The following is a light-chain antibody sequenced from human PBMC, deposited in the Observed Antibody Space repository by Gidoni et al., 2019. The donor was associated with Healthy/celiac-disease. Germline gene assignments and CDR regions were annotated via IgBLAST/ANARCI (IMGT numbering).Light chain of an antibody. CDR1: QSISSY. Sequence: DIEMTQSPSSLSASVGDRVTITCRASQSISSYLNWYQQKPGKAPKLLIYAASSLQSGVPSRFRGSVSGTDFTLTLISLPPADFATYYFQPSYSTPTFGPGTQVEIK. CDR3: QPSYSTPT. V-gene: IGKV1-39*01. CDR2: AAS. J-gene: IGKJ1*01.